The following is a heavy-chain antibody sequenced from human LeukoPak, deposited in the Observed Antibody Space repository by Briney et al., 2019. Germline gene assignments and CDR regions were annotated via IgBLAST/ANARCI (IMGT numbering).Heavy chain of an antibody. CDR3: ARLKTLEWSKAGAFDN. Sequence: GGSLRLSCVVSGITFSSYSMNWVRQAPGKGLEWVSSISCSSSYIYYADSVKGRFTLSRDNDKTSLYLQMNSLSAEATAVYYSARLKTLEWSKAGAFDNWGERTMLTVAS. J-gene: IGHJ3*02. D-gene: IGHD3-3*01. CDR1: GITFSSYS. V-gene: IGHV3-21*01. CDR2: ISCSSSYI.